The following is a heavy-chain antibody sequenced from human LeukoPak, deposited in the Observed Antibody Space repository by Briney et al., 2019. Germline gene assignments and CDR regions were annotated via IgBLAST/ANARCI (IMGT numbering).Heavy chain of an antibody. CDR1: GFSFSSYG. CDR2: IGYDGSNK. Sequence: GGSLRLSCAASGFSFSSYGIHWVRQAPGKGLEWVAVIGYDGSNKYYADSVKGRFTISRDNSKNTLYLQMNSLTTEDTAVYFCAKEIYYDSSAFFDYWGQGTLVTVSS. CDR3: AKEIYYDSSAFFDY. V-gene: IGHV3-30*18. J-gene: IGHJ4*02. D-gene: IGHD3-22*01.